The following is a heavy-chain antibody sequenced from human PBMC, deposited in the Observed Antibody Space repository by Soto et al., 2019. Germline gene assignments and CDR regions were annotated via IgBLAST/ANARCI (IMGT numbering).Heavy chain of an antibody. J-gene: IGHJ6*03. D-gene: IGHD5-12*01. Sequence: EVQLVESGGGLVQPGGSLKLSCAASGFTFSGSAMHWVRQASGKGLEWVGRSRSKANSYATAYAASVKGRFTISRDDSKNTAYLQMNSLKTEDTAVYYCTRSYSGYDYYYYMDVWGKGTTVTVSS. CDR1: GFTFSGSA. CDR3: TRSYSGYDYYYYMDV. CDR2: SRSKANSYAT. V-gene: IGHV3-73*01.